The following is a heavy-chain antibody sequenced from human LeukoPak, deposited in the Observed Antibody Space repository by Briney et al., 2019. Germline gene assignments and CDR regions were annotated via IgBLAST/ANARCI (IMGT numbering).Heavy chain of an antibody. CDR3: AKASGYDYDSSGYYLGAFDI. CDR1: GFTFSNYG. CDR2: ISGRSDST. Sequence: QSGGSLRLSCAASGFTFSNYGMNWVRQAPGKGLEWVSTISGRSDSTYYADSVKGRFTISRDNSKDTLYLQLNYLRAEDTAVYYCAKASGYDYDSSGYYLGAFDIWGPGTMVTVSS. V-gene: IGHV3-23*01. J-gene: IGHJ3*02. D-gene: IGHD3-22*01.